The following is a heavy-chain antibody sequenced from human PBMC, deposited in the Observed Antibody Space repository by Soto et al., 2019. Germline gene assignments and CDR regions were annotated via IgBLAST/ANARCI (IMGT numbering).Heavy chain of an antibody. Sequence: SETLSLTYAVSGGSISSGGYSWSWIRQPPGKGLEWIGYIYHSGSTYYNPSLKSRVTISVDRSKNQFSLKLSSVTAADTAVYYCARVYGDPSYYFDYWGQGTLVTVSS. CDR3: ARVYGDPSYYFDY. D-gene: IGHD4-17*01. CDR1: GGSISSGGYS. J-gene: IGHJ4*02. V-gene: IGHV4-30-2*01. CDR2: IYHSGST.